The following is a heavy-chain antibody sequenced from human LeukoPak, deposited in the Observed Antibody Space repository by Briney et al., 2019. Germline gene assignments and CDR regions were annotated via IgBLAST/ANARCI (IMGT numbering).Heavy chain of an antibody. CDR3: ARDQGYYDSSGFPPTGGFDP. V-gene: IGHV4-4*07. Sequence: SETLSLTCTVSGGSISSHYWSWIRQPAGKGLEWIGRIYTSGSTNYNPSLKSRVTMSVDTSKNQFSLKLSSVTAADTAVYYCARDQGYYDSSGFPPTGGFDPWGQGTLVTVSP. J-gene: IGHJ5*02. D-gene: IGHD3-22*01. CDR1: GGSISSHY. CDR2: IYTSGST.